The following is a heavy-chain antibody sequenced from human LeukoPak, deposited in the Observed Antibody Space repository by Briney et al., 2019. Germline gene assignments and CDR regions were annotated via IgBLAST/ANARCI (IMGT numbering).Heavy chain of an antibody. V-gene: IGHV4-59*01. J-gene: IGHJ6*03. Sequence: SETLSLTCTVSGGSISSYYWSWIRQPSGKGLEWIGYIYYSGSTNYNPSLKSRVTISVDTSKNQFSLKLSSVTAADTAVYYCARVQIHYYYYMDVWGKGTTVTVSS. CDR3: ARVQIHYYYYMDV. CDR2: IYYSGST. CDR1: GGSISSYY.